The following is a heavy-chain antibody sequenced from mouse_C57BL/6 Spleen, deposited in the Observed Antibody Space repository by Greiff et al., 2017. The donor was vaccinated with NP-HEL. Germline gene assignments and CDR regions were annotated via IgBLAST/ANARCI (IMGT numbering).Heavy chain of an antibody. D-gene: IGHD2-3*01. CDR2: IDPSDSET. CDR3: ARAGMVTPYYFDY. V-gene: IGHV1-52*01. Sequence: VQLQQPGAELVRPGSSVKLSCKASGYTFTSYWMHWVKQRPIQGLEWIGNIDPSDSETHYNQKFKDKATLTVDKSSSTAYMQLSSLTSEDSAVYYCARAGMVTPYYFDYWGQGTTLTVSS. J-gene: IGHJ2*01. CDR1: GYTFTSYW.